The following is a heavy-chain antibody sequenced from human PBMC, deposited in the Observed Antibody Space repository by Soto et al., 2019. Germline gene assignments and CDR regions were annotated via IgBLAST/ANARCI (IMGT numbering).Heavy chain of an antibody. D-gene: IGHD2-15*01. Sequence: GGSLRLSCVSSGFTFSMYWMHWVRQGPGKGLVWVSRTNSDGSNTRYADSVKGRFTISRDNAKNTLYLQMNSLRAEDTAVYYCARDGYCSGGCCYGMGVRGQGTRCTASS. CDR2: TNSDGSNT. CDR3: ARDGYCSGGCCYGMGV. CDR1: GFTFSMYW. V-gene: IGHV3-74*01. J-gene: IGHJ6*02.